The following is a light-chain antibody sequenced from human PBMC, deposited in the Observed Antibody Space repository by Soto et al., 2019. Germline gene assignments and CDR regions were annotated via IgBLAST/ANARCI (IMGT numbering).Light chain of an antibody. CDR1: QSISSY. Sequence: DIQMTQSPSSLSASVGDRVTITCRASQSISSYFNWYQQKPGKAPKLLIYAASSLQSGVPSRFSGSGSGTDFTLTISSLQPEYFATYYCQQSYSTPPYTFGQGTKLEIK. J-gene: IGKJ2*01. CDR3: QQSYSTPPYT. V-gene: IGKV1-39*01. CDR2: AAS.